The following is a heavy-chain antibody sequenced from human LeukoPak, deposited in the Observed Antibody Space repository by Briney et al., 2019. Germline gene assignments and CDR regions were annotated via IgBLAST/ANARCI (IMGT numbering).Heavy chain of an antibody. CDR1: GFTFGDYA. V-gene: IGHV3-49*03. CDR2: IRSKAYGGTT. D-gene: IGHD2-2*01. J-gene: IGHJ4*02. Sequence: GGSLRLSCTASGFTFGDYAMSWFRQAPGRGLEWVGFIRSKAYGGTTEYAASVKGRFTISRDNSKNTLYLQMNSLRAEDTAVYYCARDSPLYQLHPKGIVWGQGTLVTVSS. CDR3: ARDSPLYQLHPKGIV.